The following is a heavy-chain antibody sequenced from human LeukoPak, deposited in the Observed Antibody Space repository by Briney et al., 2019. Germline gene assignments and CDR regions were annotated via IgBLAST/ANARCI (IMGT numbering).Heavy chain of an antibody. CDR2: ISSSGSTI. Sequence: GGSLRLSCAASGFTFSSYEMNWVRQAPGKGPEWVSYISSSGSTIYYADSVKGRFTISRDNAKNSLYLQMNSLRAEDTAVYYCATIAVAGTRFDYWGQGTLVTVSS. J-gene: IGHJ4*02. CDR1: GFTFSSYE. V-gene: IGHV3-48*03. CDR3: ATIAVAGTRFDY. D-gene: IGHD6-19*01.